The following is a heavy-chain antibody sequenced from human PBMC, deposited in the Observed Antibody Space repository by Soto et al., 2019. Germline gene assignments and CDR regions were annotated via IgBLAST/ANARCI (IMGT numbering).Heavy chain of an antibody. D-gene: IGHD3-22*01. Sequence: PSETLSLTCTVSGGSVSSGSYYWSWIRQPPGKGLEWIGYIYYSGSTNYNPSLKSRVTISVDTSKNQFSLKLSSVTAADTAVYYCASGYYYDSSGYPNGAFSYYYYGMDVWGQGTTVTVSS. V-gene: IGHV4-61*01. J-gene: IGHJ6*02. CDR2: IYYSGST. CDR3: ASGYYYDSSGYPNGAFSYYYYGMDV. CDR1: GGSVSSGSYY.